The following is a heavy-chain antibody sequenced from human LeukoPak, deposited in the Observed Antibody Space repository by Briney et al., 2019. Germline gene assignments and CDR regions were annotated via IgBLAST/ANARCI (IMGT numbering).Heavy chain of an antibody. CDR3: EEGDSYYDFLVSP. D-gene: IGHD3-3*01. CDR1: GFTFRNYA. Sequence: GGSLRLSCAASGFTFRNYAMTWVRQAPGKGLEWVSTINGGGTRTYYADSVKGRFTISRDNSKNTLYLQMDSLRAEDTAVYYCEEGDSYYDFLVSPWGQGTRVTVSS. V-gene: IGHV3-23*01. CDR2: INGGGTRT. J-gene: IGHJ4*03.